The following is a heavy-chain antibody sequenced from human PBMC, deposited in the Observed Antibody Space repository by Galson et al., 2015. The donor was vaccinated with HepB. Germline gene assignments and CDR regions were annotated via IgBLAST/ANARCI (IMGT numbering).Heavy chain of an antibody. CDR3: ARLFWSGYYYYGMDV. J-gene: IGHJ6*02. Sequence: PALVKPTQTLTLTCTVSGFSLSNARMGVSWIRQPPGKALEWLAHIFSNDEKSYSTSLKSRLTISKDTSKSQVVLTMTNMDPVDTATYYCARLFWSGYYYYGMDVWGQGTTVTVSS. D-gene: IGHD3-3*01. V-gene: IGHV2-26*01. CDR1: GFSLSNARMG. CDR2: IFSNDEK.